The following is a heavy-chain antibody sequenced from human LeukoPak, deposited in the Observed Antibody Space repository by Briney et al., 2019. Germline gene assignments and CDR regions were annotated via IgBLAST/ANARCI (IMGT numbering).Heavy chain of an antibody. J-gene: IGHJ5*02. CDR3: ARGGYCSGGSCYNWFDP. V-gene: IGHV4-59*01. CDR1: GGSISSYY. Sequence: PSETLSLTCTVSGGSISSYYWSWIRQPPGKGLKWIGYIYYSGSTNYNPSLKSRVTISVDTSKNQFSLKLSSVTAADTAVYYCARGGYCSGGSCYNWFDPWGQGTLVTVSS. D-gene: IGHD2-15*01. CDR2: IYYSGST.